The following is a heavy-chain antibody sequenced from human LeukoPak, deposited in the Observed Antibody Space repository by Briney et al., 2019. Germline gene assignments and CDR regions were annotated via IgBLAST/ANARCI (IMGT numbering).Heavy chain of an antibody. CDR2: IYYSGST. V-gene: IGHV4-30-4*08. D-gene: IGHD2-15*01. CDR3: ARLNCSGGSCYSVDH. CDR1: GGSISSGAYY. Sequence: SETLSLTCTVSGGSISSGAYYWSWIRQHPGKGLEWVGYIYYSGSTYYNPSLKSRVTISVDTYKNQFSLKLSSVTAADTAVYYCARLNCSGGSCYSVDHWGQGTLVTVSS. J-gene: IGHJ5*02.